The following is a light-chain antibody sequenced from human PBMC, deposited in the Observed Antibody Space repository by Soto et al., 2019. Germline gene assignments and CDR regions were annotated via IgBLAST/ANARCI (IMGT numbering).Light chain of an antibody. CDR1: QTINTY. V-gene: IGKV1-39*01. Sequence: DIQMTQSPSSLSASVGDRVTITCRASQTINTYLNWYQQKPGKAPHLLIYATSTLQSGVPSRFSGCGSGTDFTLTISSLQPEDFATYYCQQSYSTPAFGPGTKVDIK. J-gene: IGKJ3*01. CDR2: ATS. CDR3: QQSYSTPA.